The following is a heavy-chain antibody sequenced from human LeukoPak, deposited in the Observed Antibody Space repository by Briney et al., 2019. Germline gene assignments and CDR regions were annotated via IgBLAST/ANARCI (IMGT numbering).Heavy chain of an antibody. CDR2: IRYDGSNK. D-gene: IGHD5-18*01. CDR3: AKERYTAMVTTDY. V-gene: IGHV3-30*02. Sequence: GGSLRLSCAASGFTFSSYGMHWVRQAPGKGLEWVAFIRYDGSNKYYADSVKGRFTISRDNSKNTLYLQMNSLRAEDTAVYYCAKERYTAMVTTDYGGQGTLVTVSS. CDR1: GFTFSSYG. J-gene: IGHJ4*02.